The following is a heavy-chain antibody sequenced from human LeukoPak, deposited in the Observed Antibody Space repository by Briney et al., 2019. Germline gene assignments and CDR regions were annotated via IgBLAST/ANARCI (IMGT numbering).Heavy chain of an antibody. CDR3: ASASYFRDSSGYYFPF. CDR1: GGSISSGGYY. CDR2: IYYSGST. Sequence: SETLSLTCTVSGGSISSGGYYWSWIRQHPGKGLEWIGYIYYSGSTYYNPSLKSRVAMSLDTSKNQFSLKLNSVTAADTAVYYCASASYFRDSSGYYFPFWGQGTLVTVSS. J-gene: IGHJ4*02. V-gene: IGHV4-31*03. D-gene: IGHD3-22*01.